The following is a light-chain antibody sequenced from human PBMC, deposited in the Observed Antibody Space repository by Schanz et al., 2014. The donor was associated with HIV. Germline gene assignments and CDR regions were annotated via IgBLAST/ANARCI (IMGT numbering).Light chain of an antibody. CDR2: ATS. Sequence: DIQVTQSPSSLSASVGGRVTITCRASQSISNYLNWYQQKPGKPPKLLISATSTLQRGVPSTFSGSGSGTHFTLTISDLRPEDFATYYCQQSYSTPYTFGQGTKLQI. V-gene: IGKV1-39*01. J-gene: IGKJ2*01. CDR1: QSISNY. CDR3: QQSYSTPYT.